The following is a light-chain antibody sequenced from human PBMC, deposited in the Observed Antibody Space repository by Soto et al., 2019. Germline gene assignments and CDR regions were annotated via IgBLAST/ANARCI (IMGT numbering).Light chain of an antibody. Sequence: QSVLTQPPSASGSPGQSVSISCTGTSSDVGGHNYVSWYRQHPGTAPKLLIYEVTKRPSGVPDRFSASKSGNTASLTVSGLQAEDEADYYCCSYAGSYNLVFGGGTKVTVL. CDR2: EVT. CDR1: SSDVGGHNY. J-gene: IGLJ2*01. CDR3: CSYAGSYNLV. V-gene: IGLV2-8*01.